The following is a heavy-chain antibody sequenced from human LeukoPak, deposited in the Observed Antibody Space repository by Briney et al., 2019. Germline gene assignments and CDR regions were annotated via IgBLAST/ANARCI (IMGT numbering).Heavy chain of an antibody. J-gene: IGHJ3*02. Sequence: GESLKISCKGSGYSFTSYWIGWVRQMPGKGLEWMGIIYPGDSDTRYGPSFQGQVTISADKSISTAYLQWSSLKASDTAMYYCARQADSSGWYADAFDIWGQGTMVTVSS. CDR1: GYSFTSYW. CDR2: IYPGDSDT. V-gene: IGHV5-51*01. D-gene: IGHD6-19*01. CDR3: ARQADSSGWYADAFDI.